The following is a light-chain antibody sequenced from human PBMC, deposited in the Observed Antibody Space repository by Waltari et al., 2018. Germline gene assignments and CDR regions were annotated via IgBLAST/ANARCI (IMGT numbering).Light chain of an antibody. CDR1: QSVSSY. CDR2: DAS. Sequence: EIVLTQSPATLSLSPGERATLSCRASQSVSSYLAWYQQKPGQAPRLLIYDASNRDTGIPARVIGSGSGTDFTLPSSVLEPEDLAVYYCQQRSNWPPLTCGGGTKVGIK. J-gene: IGKJ4*01. CDR3: QQRSNWPPLT. V-gene: IGKV3-11*01.